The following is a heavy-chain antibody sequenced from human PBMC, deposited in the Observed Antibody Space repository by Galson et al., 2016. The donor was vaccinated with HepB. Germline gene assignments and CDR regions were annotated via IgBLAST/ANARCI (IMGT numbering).Heavy chain of an antibody. Sequence: SVKVSCKASGYTFTADYMHWVRQAPGQGLEWMGWINPNSGGTHYAQKFQGRVTLTRETSISTAYMELSSLISDYTAVYYCARSKEELRRAFDIWGQGTMLTVSS. D-gene: IGHD1-7*01. CDR2: INPNSGGT. J-gene: IGHJ3*02. CDR1: GYTFTADY. V-gene: IGHV1-2*02. CDR3: ARSKEELRRAFDI.